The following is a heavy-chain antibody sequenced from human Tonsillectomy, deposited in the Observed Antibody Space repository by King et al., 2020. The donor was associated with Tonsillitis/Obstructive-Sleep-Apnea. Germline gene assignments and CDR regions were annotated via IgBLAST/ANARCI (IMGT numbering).Heavy chain of an antibody. CDR2: IYWDDDK. CDR1: GFSLSTSGVG. Sequence: TLKESGPTLVKPTQTLTLACTFSGFSLSTSGVGVGWIRQPPGKALEWLALIYWDDDKRYSPSLRSRLTITKDTSKNQVVLIMTNMDPVDTATYFCARTALGPVGGMAPKGLDYWGQGTLVTVSS. CDR3: ARTALGPVGGMAPKGLDY. D-gene: IGHD3-16*01. J-gene: IGHJ4*02. V-gene: IGHV2-5*02.